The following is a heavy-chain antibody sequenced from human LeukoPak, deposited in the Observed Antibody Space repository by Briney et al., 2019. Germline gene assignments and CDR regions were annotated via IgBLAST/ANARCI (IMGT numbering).Heavy chain of an antibody. Sequence: SVKVSCKASGGTFSSYAISWVRQAPGQGLEWMGGIIPIFGTANYAQKFQGRVTITADKSTSTAYMELSSLRSEDTAVYYCASQRLYCSGGSCYDFDYWGQGTLVTVSS. V-gene: IGHV1-69*06. CDR1: GGTFSSYA. D-gene: IGHD2-15*01. CDR3: ASQRLYCSGGSCYDFDY. CDR2: IIPIFGTA. J-gene: IGHJ4*02.